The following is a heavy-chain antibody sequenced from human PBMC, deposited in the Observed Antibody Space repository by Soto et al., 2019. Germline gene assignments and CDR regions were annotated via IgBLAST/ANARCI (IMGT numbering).Heavy chain of an antibody. CDR2: ISSNGGST. D-gene: IGHD3-16*02. Sequence: GGSLRLSCAASGFTFSSYAMHWVRQAPGKGLEYVSAISSNGGSTYYADSVKGRFTISRDNSKNTLYLQMGSLRAEDMAVYYCARGGGSYDYVWGSYRSGYFDYWGQGTLVTVSS. CDR3: ARGGGSYDYVWGSYRSGYFDY. J-gene: IGHJ4*02. V-gene: IGHV3-64*02. CDR1: GFTFSSYA.